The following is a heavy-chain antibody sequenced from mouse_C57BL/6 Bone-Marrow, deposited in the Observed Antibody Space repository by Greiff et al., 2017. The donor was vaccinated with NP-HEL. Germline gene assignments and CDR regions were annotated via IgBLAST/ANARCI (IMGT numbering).Heavy chain of an antibody. CDR3: TTGGSSPYAMDY. CDR2: IDPENGDT. D-gene: IGHD1-1*01. V-gene: IGHV14-4*01. Sequence: EVQLQQSGAELVRPGASVKLSCTVSGFNIKDDYMHWVKQRPEQGLEWIGWIDPENGDTEYAPKFQGKATITADTSSNTAYLQLSSLTSEDTAVYYCTTGGSSPYAMDYWGQGTSVTVSS. CDR1: GFNIKDDY. J-gene: IGHJ4*01.